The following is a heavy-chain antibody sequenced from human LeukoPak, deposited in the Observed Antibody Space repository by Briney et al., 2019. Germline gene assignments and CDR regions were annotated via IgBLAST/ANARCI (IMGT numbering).Heavy chain of an antibody. CDR2: INPSGGST. V-gene: IGHV1-46*01. CDR1: GYTFSSYD. D-gene: IGHD5-24*01. Sequence: ASVKVSCKASGYTFSSYDINWVRQAPGQGLEWMGIINPSGGSTSYAQKFQGRVTMTRDTSTSTVYMELSSLRSEDTAVYYCASARDGYNYYAFDIWGQGTMVTVSS. J-gene: IGHJ3*02. CDR3: ASARDGYNYYAFDI.